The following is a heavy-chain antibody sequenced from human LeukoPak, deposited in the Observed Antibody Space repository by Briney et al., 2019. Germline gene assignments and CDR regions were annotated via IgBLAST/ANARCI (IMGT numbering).Heavy chain of an antibody. J-gene: IGHJ4*02. CDR2: LTSSGGTK. V-gene: IGHV3-48*03. CDR3: ARTPFGYSDY. D-gene: IGHD5-24*01. CDR1: GFTFNSYE. Sequence: GGSLRLSCAASGFTFNSYEMNWVRQAPGKGLEWVSYLTSSGGTKYYADSVKGRFTISRDNAKNSLFLQMNSLRAGDTAVYYCARTPFGYSDYWGQGTLVTVSS.